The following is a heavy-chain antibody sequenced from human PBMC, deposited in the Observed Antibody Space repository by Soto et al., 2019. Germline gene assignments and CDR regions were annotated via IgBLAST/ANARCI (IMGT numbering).Heavy chain of an antibody. CDR3: ASRGGYCSGGSCYRLDY. J-gene: IGHJ4*02. D-gene: IGHD2-15*01. V-gene: IGHV1-69*01. CDR1: GGTFSSYA. CDR2: IIPIFGTA. Sequence: QVQLVQSGAEVKKPGSSVKVSCKASGGTFSSYAISWVRQAPGQGLEWIGGIIPIFGTANYAQKFQGRVTITADESTSTAYMELSSLRSEDTAVYYCASRGGYCSGGSCYRLDYWGQGTLVTVSS.